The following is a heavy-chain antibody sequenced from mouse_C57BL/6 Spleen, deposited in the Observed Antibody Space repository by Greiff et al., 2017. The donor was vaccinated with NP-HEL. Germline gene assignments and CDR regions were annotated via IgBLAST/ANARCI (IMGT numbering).Heavy chain of an antibody. CDR1: GYTFTSYW. V-gene: IGHV1-52*01. D-gene: IGHD2-3*01. J-gene: IGHJ3*01. CDR2: IDPSDSET. CDR3: ARKRDGYYPFAY. Sequence: VQLQQPGAELVRPGSSVKLSCKASGYTFTSYWMHWVKQRPIQGLEWIGNIDPSDSETHYNQKFKDKATLTVDKSSSTAYMQLSSLTSEDSAVYYCARKRDGYYPFAYWGQGTLVTVSA.